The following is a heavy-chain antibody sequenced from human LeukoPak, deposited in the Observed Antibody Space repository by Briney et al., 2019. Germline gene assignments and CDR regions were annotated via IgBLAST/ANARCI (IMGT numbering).Heavy chain of an antibody. J-gene: IGHJ5*02. V-gene: IGHV4-38-2*02. Sequence: SETLSLTCTVSGYSISSGYYWGWIRQPPGKGLEWIGSIYHSGSTFYNPSLKSRVTISVDTSKNQLSLKLSSVTAADMAVYYCARGLGVNWFDPWGQGTLVTVSS. D-gene: IGHD4-23*01. CDR3: ARGLGVNWFDP. CDR1: GYSISSGYY. CDR2: IYHSGST.